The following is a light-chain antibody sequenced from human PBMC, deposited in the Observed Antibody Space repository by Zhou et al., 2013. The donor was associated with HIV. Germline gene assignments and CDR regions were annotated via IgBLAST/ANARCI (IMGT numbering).Light chain of an antibody. V-gene: IGKV1-5*03. Sequence: DIHMTQSPSTLSASVGDRVTITCRASHSVSDDLAWYQQKAGKAPKLLIYKASTLESGVPSRFSGSGSGTDFTLTISSLQPEDFATYYCQQYTTIPWTFGPGTKVEV. J-gene: IGKJ1*01. CDR1: HSVSDD. CDR3: QQYTTIPWT. CDR2: KAS.